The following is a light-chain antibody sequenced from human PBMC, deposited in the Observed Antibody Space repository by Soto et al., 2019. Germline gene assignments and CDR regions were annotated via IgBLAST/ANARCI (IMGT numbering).Light chain of an antibody. CDR1: QSVSSN. CDR2: GAS. V-gene: IGKV3-20*01. Sequence: VMINTPSTLSVSPGERATLSCRASQSVSSNLAWYQQKPGQAPRLLIYGASSRATGIPDRFSGSGSGTDFTLTISRLEPEDFAVYYCQQYGSSGRTFGQGTKVDI. CDR3: QQYGSSGRT. J-gene: IGKJ1*01.